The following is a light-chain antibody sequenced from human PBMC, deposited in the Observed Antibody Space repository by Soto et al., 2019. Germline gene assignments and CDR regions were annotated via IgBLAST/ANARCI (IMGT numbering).Light chain of an antibody. J-gene: IGKJ1*01. CDR3: QQYNNWPLWT. V-gene: IGKV3-15*01. CDR2: GAS. Sequence: EIVLTQSPGTLSLSPGERATLSCRASQSVSSSLAWYQQKPGQAPRLLIYGASTRATGIPARFSGRGSGTEFTLTISSLQSEDFAIYYCQQYNNWPLWTFGQGTKVDI. CDR1: QSVSSS.